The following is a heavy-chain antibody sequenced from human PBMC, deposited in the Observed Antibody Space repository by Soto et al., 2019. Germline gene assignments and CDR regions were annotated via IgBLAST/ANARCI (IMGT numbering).Heavy chain of an antibody. CDR3: AREGSAPYYYYGMDV. Sequence: QVQLEQSGAEVKKPGDSMKVSCKASGYTFTTDGISWVRQAPGQGLEWMGWINGYNGNTDYPQKLQGRVTMTTDTSTSTAYMALRSLRSDDTAVYYCAREGSAPYYYYGMDVWGQGTTVTVSS. D-gene: IGHD6-19*01. J-gene: IGHJ6*02. CDR1: GYTFTTDG. V-gene: IGHV1-18*01. CDR2: INGYNGNT.